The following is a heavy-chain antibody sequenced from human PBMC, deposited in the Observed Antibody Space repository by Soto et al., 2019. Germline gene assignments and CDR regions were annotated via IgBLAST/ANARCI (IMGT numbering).Heavy chain of an antibody. D-gene: IGHD2-15*01. CDR1: GDSIGSYY. CDR2: SYDSGSN. V-gene: IGHV4-59*01. CDR3: ARFFPDGCGGSACYQDS. Sequence: QVQLQESGPGLVKPSETLSLTCTVSGDSIGSYYWCWIRQPPGKGLEWIGYSYDSGSNHYNHSLRSRVTISDDTSKNEFSLKLSSVTAAAPAVYYCARFFPDGCGGSACYQDSWGQGTLVTVSS. J-gene: IGHJ4*02.